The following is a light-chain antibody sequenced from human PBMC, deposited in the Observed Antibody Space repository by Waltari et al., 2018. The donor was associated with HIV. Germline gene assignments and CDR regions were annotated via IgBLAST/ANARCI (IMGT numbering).Light chain of an antibody. V-gene: IGLV2-14*03. Sequence: QSALTQPASVSGSPGQSITISCTGTSSDVGGYNSVSWYQLHPGKAPKLMIYAVSKRPSGVSYCVPGSNSDNTASLTTAWLHAEDEADYYCSSYTSTSTVYVFGTGTEVTVL. CDR3: SSYTSTSTVYV. J-gene: IGLJ1*01. CDR2: AVS. CDR1: SSDVGGYNS.